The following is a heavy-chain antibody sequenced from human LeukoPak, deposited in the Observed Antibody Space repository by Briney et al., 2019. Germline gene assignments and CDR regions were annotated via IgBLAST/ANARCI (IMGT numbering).Heavy chain of an antibody. D-gene: IGHD3-16*01. CDR3: ARGLHDDGMDV. J-gene: IGHJ6*02. Sequence: PGGSLRLSCAASGFTSSSYSMNWVRQAPGKGLEWVSSISSSSSYIYYADSVKGRFTISRDNAKNSLYLQMNSLRAEDTAVYYCARGLHDDGMDVWGQGTTVTVSS. CDR2: ISSSSSYI. CDR1: GFTSSSYS. V-gene: IGHV3-21*01.